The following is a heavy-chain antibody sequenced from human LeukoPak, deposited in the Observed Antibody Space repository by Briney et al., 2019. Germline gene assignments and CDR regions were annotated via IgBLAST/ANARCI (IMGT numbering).Heavy chain of an antibody. CDR3: ARVRLPTNYYMDV. J-gene: IGHJ6*03. CDR1: GFTFSSYS. Sequence: PGGSLRLSCAASGFTFSSYSMNWVRQAPGKGLEWVSSISSSSSYIYYADSVKGQFTISRDNAKNSLYLQMNSLRAEDTAVYYCARVRLPTNYYMDVWGKGTTVAVSS. D-gene: IGHD2-21*02. V-gene: IGHV3-21*01. CDR2: ISSSSSYI.